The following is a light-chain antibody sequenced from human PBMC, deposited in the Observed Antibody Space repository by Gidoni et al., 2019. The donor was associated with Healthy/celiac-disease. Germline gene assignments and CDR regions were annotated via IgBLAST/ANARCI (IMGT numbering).Light chain of an antibody. CDR3: QQYNSYRT. CDR2: DAS. J-gene: IGKJ1*01. V-gene: IGKV1-5*01. CDR1: QSISSW. Sequence: SSTGGDRVTITCRASQSISSWLAWYQQKPGKAPKLLIYDASSLESGVPSRFSGSGSGTEFTLTISSLQPDDFATYYCQQYNSYRTFGQGTKVEIK.